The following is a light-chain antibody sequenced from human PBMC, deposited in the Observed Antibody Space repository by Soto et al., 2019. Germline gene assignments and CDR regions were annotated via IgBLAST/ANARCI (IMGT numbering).Light chain of an antibody. CDR1: QTVRNN. Sequence: EFVLTQSPGTLSLSPGERATLSCRASQTVRNNYLAWYQQKPGQAPRLLIYDASSRATGIPARFSGSGSGTEFTLTISSLQSVDFAVYSCQQYNNWPWTFGQGTKVDIK. V-gene: IGKV3-15*01. CDR2: DAS. CDR3: QQYNNWPWT. J-gene: IGKJ1*01.